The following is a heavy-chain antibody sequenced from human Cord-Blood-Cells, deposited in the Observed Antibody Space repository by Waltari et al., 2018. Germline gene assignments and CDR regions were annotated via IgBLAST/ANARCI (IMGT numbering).Heavy chain of an antibody. V-gene: IGHV3-30*18. J-gene: IGHJ4*02. Sequence: QVQLVESGGGVVQPGRSLRPSCAASGFTFSSYGMHWVRQAPGKGLEWVAVISYDGSNKYYADSVKGRFTISRDNSKNTLYLQMNSLRAEDTAVYYCAKDQSHGRFLEWFSDYWGQGTLVTVSS. CDR3: AKDQSHGRFLEWFSDY. D-gene: IGHD3-3*01. CDR2: ISYDGSNK. CDR1: GFTFSSYG.